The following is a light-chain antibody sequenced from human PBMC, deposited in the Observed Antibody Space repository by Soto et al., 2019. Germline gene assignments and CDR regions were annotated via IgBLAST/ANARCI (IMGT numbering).Light chain of an antibody. CDR2: SNN. CDR1: SPNIGSNT. Sequence: QSVLTQPPSASGTHGQRVTIACSGSSPNIGSNTVNWYQQLPGTAPKPPIYSNNQRPSGVPGRFSGSKSGTSASLASSGLQSEEEADYYCAAWDDSLNGHVVFGGGTKVTVL. V-gene: IGLV1-44*01. CDR3: AAWDDSLNGHVV. J-gene: IGLJ2*01.